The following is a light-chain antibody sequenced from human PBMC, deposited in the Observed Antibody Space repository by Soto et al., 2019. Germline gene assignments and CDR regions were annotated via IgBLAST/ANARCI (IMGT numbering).Light chain of an antibody. CDR2: DVS. J-gene: IGLJ1*01. CDR3: SSFSVASPL. V-gene: IGLV2-14*01. CDR1: SSDIGGYNY. Sequence: QSVLTQPASMSGSPGQSVTISCAGTSSDIGGYNYVSWYQHHPGTAPKLIIYDVSSRPSVVSHRFSASKSGNTASLTISGLQAEDEADYYCSSFSVASPLFGTGTKVTVL.